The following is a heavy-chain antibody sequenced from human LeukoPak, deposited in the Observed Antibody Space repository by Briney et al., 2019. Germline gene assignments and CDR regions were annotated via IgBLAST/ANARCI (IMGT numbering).Heavy chain of an antibody. V-gene: IGHV3-48*04. CDR2: ISSGSSTI. Sequence: GGSLRLSCAASGFTFSTYSMNWFRQAPGKGLEWISYISSGSSTIHYADSVKGRFTISRDNAKNSLYLQMNSLRAEDTAMYYCVRGRVGTTTQHFDCWGQGTLVTVSS. CDR3: VRGRVGTTTQHFDC. CDR1: GFTFSTYS. D-gene: IGHD1-26*01. J-gene: IGHJ4*02.